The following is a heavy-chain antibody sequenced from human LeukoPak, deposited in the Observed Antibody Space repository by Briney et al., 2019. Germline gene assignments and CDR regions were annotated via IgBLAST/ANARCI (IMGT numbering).Heavy chain of an antibody. CDR3: ARVGIAAAGMGYYYYYMDV. V-gene: IGHV4-59*01. CDR2: IYYSGST. CDR1: GGSISSYY. D-gene: IGHD6-13*01. J-gene: IGHJ6*03. Sequence: SETLSLTCTVSGGSISSYYWSWIRQPPGKGLEWIGYIYYSGSTNYNPSLKSRVTISVDTSKNQFSLKLSSVTAADTAVYYCARVGIAAAGMGYYYYYMDVWGKGTTVTVSS.